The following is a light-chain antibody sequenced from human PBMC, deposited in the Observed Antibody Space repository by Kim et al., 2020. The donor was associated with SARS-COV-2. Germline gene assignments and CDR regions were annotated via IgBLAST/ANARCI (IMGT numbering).Light chain of an antibody. CDR3: QQRREWPIT. V-gene: IGKV3-11*01. CDR2: DAA. CDR1: QSLVAY. Sequence: LAPVERATPSCRARQSLVAYLAWYQQKPGQSPSLLIYDAATRATAIPARFSGSGSETYFTLTISSVEPEDFAVYYCQQRREWPITFGQGTRLEIK. J-gene: IGKJ5*01.